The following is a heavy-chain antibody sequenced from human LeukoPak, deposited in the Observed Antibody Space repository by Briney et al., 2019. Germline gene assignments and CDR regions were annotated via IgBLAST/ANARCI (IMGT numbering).Heavy chain of an antibody. V-gene: IGHV3-23*01. J-gene: IGHJ4*02. CDR3: AKVDSSGYYYNDY. CDR1: GFTFSSYA. Sequence: PGGSLRLSCAAYGFTFSSYAMSWVRQAPGKGLEWVSVISGSGGTTYYADSVKGRFTISRDNSKNTLYLQMNSLRAEDTAVYYCAKVDSSGYYYNDYWGQGTLVTVSS. D-gene: IGHD3-22*01. CDR2: ISGSGGTT.